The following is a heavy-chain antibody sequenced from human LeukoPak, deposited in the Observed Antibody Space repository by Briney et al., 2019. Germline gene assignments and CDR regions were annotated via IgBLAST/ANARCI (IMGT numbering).Heavy chain of an antibody. J-gene: IGHJ3*02. D-gene: IGHD1-26*01. Sequence: PSETLCLTCTVSGGAISSYCWSWIRQPPGKGLEWIGYINYSGSTNYNPSLKSRVTISVDTSKNQFSLKLSSVAAADTAVYYCGTPGRRTNAFDIWGQGTMVTVSS. CDR3: GTPGRRTNAFDI. CDR2: INYSGST. CDR1: GGAISSYC. V-gene: IGHV4-59*12.